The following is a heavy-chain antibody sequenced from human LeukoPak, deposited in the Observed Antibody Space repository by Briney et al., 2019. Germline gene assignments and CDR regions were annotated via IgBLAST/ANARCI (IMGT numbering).Heavy chain of an antibody. Sequence: SETLSLTCTVSGGSISSYYWSWIRQPPGKGLEWVGYIYYSGSTNYNPSLKSRVTISVDTSKNQFSLKLSSVTAADTAVYYCARHREAITMRNAPQPRSFRELHNWFDPWGQGTLVTVSS. J-gene: IGHJ5*02. V-gene: IGHV4-59*08. CDR1: GGSISSYY. CDR2: IYYSGST. D-gene: IGHD3-22*01. CDR3: ARHREAITMRNAPQPRSFRELHNWFDP.